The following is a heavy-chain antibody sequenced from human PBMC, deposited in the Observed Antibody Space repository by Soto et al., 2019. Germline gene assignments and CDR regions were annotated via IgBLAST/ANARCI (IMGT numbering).Heavy chain of an antibody. Sequence: PEGSLRLSCAASGINFSDYPMNWVRQAPGKGLVWLSNISSTSDDTYYADSLQGRFTISRNITRNSFYLQMSSLRTEDTDVYYCARHHQWAFEFWGQVVLVSVSS. J-gene: IGHJ4*02. CDR2: ISSTSDDT. V-gene: IGHV3-11*06. D-gene: IGHD1-26*01. CDR3: ARHHQWAFEF. CDR1: GINFSDYP.